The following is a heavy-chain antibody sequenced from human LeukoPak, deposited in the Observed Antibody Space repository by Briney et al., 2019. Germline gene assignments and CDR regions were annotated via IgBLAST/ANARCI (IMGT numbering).Heavy chain of an antibody. CDR2: IFYNGKT. CDR1: GGSVNSSGYY. D-gene: IGHD1-26*01. CDR3: ARRRGATRPDY. J-gene: IGHJ4*02. Sequence: PSETLSLTCTVSGGSVNSSGYYWGWIRQPPGKGLEWIGSIFYNGKTYYNPSLKSRVTISIDTSKNQISLELTSVTAADTAVYYCARRRGATRPDYWGQGTLVIVSS. V-gene: IGHV4-39*01.